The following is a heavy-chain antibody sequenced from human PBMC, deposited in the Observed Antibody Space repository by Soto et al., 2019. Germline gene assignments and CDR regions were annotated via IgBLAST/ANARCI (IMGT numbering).Heavy chain of an antibody. CDR2: IYYSGST. CDR1: GGSISSSSYY. V-gene: IGHV4-39*01. D-gene: IGHD2-15*01. CDR3: ARARYCSGGSCYMGPYYFDY. J-gene: IGHJ4*02. Sequence: SETLSLTCTVSGGSISSSSYYWGWIRQPPGKGLEWIGSIYYSGSTYYNPSLKSRVTISVDTSKNQFSLKLSSVTAADTAVYYCARARYCSGGSCYMGPYYFDYWGQGTLVTVSS.